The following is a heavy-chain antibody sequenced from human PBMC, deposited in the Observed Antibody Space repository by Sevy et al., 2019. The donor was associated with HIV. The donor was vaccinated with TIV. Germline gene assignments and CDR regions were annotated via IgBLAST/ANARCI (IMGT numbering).Heavy chain of an antibody. D-gene: IGHD5-18*01. V-gene: IGHV3-7*01. Sequence: GGSLRVSCAASGFSFSIYWMSWVRQAPGKGLEWVATMKQDGSEEDYVDSVKGRFTISRDNAKNSLFLQMNSLRAEDTAVYYCVREGLGGYSYRLDYWGHGTLVTVSS. J-gene: IGHJ4*01. CDR1: GFSFSIYW. CDR3: VREGLGGYSYRLDY. CDR2: MKQDGSEE.